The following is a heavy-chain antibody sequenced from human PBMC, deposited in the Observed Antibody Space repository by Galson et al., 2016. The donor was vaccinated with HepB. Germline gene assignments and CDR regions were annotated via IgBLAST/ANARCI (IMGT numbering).Heavy chain of an antibody. Sequence: SLRLSCAAFGFPFSSYNMNWVRQAPGKGLEWVSSISSGSSYTFYADSVKGRFTISRDNAKNSLYLQMNSLRADDTAVYYCASPGTTKGYYFDYWGPGTLVTVSS. D-gene: IGHD1-7*01. CDR2: ISSGSSYT. CDR1: GFPFSSYN. J-gene: IGHJ4*02. V-gene: IGHV3-21*01. CDR3: ASPGTTKGYYFDY.